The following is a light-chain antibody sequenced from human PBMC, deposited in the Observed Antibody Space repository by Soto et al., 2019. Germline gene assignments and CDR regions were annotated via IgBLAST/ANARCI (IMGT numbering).Light chain of an antibody. CDR1: QSIRSY. CDR3: QQSDSMPLT. V-gene: IGKV1-39*01. CDR2: TTS. Sequence: DIQMTQSPSSLSASVGDRVTITCRATQSIRSYLNWYQQKPGKAPKLLIYTTSTLQSGVPSRFSGSGSGTDFTLTISSLQPEDFATYFCQQSDSMPLTFGQGTRLEIK. J-gene: IGKJ5*01.